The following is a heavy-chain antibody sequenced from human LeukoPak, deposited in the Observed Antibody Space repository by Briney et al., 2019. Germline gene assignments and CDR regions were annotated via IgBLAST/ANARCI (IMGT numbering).Heavy chain of an antibody. CDR3: AREGPAARGRWWGGGSDAVEASKPYDY. Sequence: GSSVKVSCKTSGDTFNSYAISWVRQAPGQGLEWMGRITPMLGIANYAQQFQGRVTISADKSTTTAYMELSSLTSDDTALYYCAREGPAARGRWWGGGSDAVEASKPYDYWGQGTLVTVSS. D-gene: IGHD6-25*01. J-gene: IGHJ4*02. CDR2: ITPMLGIA. CDR1: GDTFNSYA. V-gene: IGHV1-69*04.